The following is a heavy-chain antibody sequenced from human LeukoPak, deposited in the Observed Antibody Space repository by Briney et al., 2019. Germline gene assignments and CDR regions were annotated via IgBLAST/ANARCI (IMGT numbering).Heavy chain of an antibody. CDR3: ARVPLRLGELSAFDAFDI. D-gene: IGHD3-16*02. CDR2: IYYSGST. CDR1: GGSISSGDYY. V-gene: IGHV4-30-4*08. J-gene: IGHJ3*02. Sequence: SETLSLTCTVSGGSISSGDYYWSWIRQPPGKGLEWIGYIYYSGSTYYNPSLKSRVTISVDTSKNQFSLELSSVTAADTAVYYCARVPLRLGELSAFDAFDIWGQGTMVTVSS.